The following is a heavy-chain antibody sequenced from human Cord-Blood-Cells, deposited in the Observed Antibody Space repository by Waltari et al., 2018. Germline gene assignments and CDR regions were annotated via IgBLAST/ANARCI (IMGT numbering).Heavy chain of an antibody. Sequence: QVQLQQWGAGLLKPSETLSLTCAVYGGSFSGYYWSWIRQPPGKGLEWMGEIKHSGSANYNPSLKSRGTISVDTSKNECSLKLGSVTAADTAVYYCARGETRGDTAMVEVGNWFDPWGQGTLVTVSS. V-gene: IGHV4-34*01. J-gene: IGHJ5*02. CDR2: IKHSGSA. CDR3: ARGETRGDTAMVEVGNWFDP. CDR1: GGSFSGYY. D-gene: IGHD5-18*01.